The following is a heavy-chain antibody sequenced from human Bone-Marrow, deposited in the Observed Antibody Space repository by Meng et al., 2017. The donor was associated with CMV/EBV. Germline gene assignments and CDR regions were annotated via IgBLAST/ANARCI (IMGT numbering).Heavy chain of an antibody. CDR3: AKGQRIVDYFDS. D-gene: IGHD6-25*01. V-gene: IGHV1-2*02. J-gene: IGHJ4*02. CDR2: IHPHRGDT. CDR1: GYTFTAHY. Sequence: ASVKVSCKASGYTFTAHYFHWVRQAPGQGLEWMGWIHPHRGDTNYAQQFQGRVTLTRDTSISTAYMELSRLRSDDTAVYYCAKGQRIVDYFDSWGQGVLVTVSS.